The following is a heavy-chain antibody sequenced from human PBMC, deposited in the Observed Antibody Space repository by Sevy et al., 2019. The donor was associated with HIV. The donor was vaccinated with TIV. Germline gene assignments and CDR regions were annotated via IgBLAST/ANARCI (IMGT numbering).Heavy chain of an antibody. CDR3: ARDRYYDASGYYYYYYGMDV. CDR2: FYSDGRT. CDR1: GLSVSDNY. Sequence: GGSLRLSCAGSGLSVSDNYMNWVLQAPGKGLELVSVFYSDGRTYYADSVKGRFTISRDNSKNTLYLHMSNLRPEDTAVYYCARDRYYDASGYYYYYYGMDVWGQGTTVTVSS. J-gene: IGHJ6*02. D-gene: IGHD3-22*01. V-gene: IGHV3-66*01.